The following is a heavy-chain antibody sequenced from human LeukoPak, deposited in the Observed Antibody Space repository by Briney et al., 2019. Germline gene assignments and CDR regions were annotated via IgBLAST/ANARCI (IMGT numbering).Heavy chain of an antibody. D-gene: IGHD3-22*01. Sequence: SETLSLTCVVSGGSISNSNWWSWVRQPPGKGLEWIGYIYYSGSTNYNPSLKCRVTISVDTSKNQFSLKLSSVTAADTAVYYCARSYDSSGYSSFWYWGQGTLVTVSS. CDR1: GGSISNSNW. CDR3: ARSYDSSGYSSFWY. J-gene: IGHJ4*02. V-gene: IGHV4-4*02. CDR2: IYYSGST.